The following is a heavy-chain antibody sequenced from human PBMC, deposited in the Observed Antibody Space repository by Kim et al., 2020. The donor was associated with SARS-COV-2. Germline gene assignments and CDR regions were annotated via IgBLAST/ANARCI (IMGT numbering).Heavy chain of an antibody. CDR2: ISGSGGRT. Sequence: GGSLRLSCAASGFTFSTYDMSWVRQAPGKGLEWVSAISGSGGRTYYADSVKGRFTISRDNSRNTLFLQMTTLRAEDTAVYYCARPLYYDFWTGLYLDFWGLGTLVTVSS. CDR3: ARPLYYDFWTGLYLDF. D-gene: IGHD3-3*01. J-gene: IGHJ4*02. V-gene: IGHV3-23*01. CDR1: GFTFSTYD.